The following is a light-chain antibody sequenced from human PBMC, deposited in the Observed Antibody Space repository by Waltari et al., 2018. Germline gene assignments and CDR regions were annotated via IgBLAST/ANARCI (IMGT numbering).Light chain of an antibody. CDR1: QGIGEW. J-gene: IGKJ2*01. V-gene: IGKV1-5*03. Sequence: DIQMTQSPSTLSASVGDRVSITCRASQGIGEWLAWFQQKPGKAHKGVIFKASTLETGVPSRFSGSGSVTGFTLTISSLQPDDFATYYCQQYNSYSPYTFGQGTKLEIK. CDR3: QQYNSYSPYT. CDR2: KAS.